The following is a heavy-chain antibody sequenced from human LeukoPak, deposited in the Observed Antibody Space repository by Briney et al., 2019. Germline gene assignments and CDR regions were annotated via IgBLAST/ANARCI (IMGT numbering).Heavy chain of an antibody. CDR1: GFTFDDYA. J-gene: IGHJ4*02. V-gene: IGHV3-43*02. Sequence: PGGSLRLSCAASGFTFDDYAMHWVRQAPGKGLEWVSLISGDSGSTYYADSVKGRFTISRDNSQNTLYLQMDSLRVEDTAVYYCAKWRGADPRPFDYWGQGTLVTVSS. CDR2: ISGDSGST. CDR3: AKWRGADPRPFDY. D-gene: IGHD3-16*01.